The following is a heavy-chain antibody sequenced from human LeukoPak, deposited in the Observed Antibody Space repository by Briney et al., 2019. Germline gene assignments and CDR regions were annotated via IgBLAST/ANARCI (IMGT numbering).Heavy chain of an antibody. CDR3: ARERYSSSWGSGWFDP. CDR1: GFTFSSYS. Sequence: GGSLRLSCAASGFTFSSYSMNWVRQAPGKGLEWVSCISSSGTYIYYADSVKGRFTISRDNAKNSLYLQMNSLRAEDTAVYYCARERYSSSWGSGWFDPWGQGTLVTVSS. CDR2: ISSSGTYI. D-gene: IGHD6-13*01. J-gene: IGHJ5*02. V-gene: IGHV3-21*01.